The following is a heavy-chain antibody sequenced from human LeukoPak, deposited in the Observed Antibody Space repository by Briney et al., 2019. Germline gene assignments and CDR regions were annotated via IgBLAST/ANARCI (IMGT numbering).Heavy chain of an antibody. D-gene: IGHD6-13*01. J-gene: IGHJ4*02. CDR1: GYTFTGYY. CDR3: ARGSSTWYSSPDY. V-gene: IGHV1-2*02. CDR2: INPNSGGT. Sequence: ASMKVSCKASGYTFTGYYMHWVRQTPGQGLEWMGWINPNSGGTNYAQKFQGRVTMTRDTSISTAYMELSRLRSDDTAVYYCARGSSTWYSSPDYWGQGTLVTVSS.